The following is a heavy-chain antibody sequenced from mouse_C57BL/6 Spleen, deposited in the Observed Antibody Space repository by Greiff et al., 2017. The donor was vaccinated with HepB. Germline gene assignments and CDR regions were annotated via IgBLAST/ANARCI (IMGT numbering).Heavy chain of an antibody. CDR3: ARRYYYGSSYGYFDV. Sequence: EVMLVESGGGLVKPGGSLKLSCAASGFTFSSYAMSWVRQTPEKRLEWVATISDGGSYTYYPDNVKGRFTISRDNAKNNLYLQMSHLKSEDTAMYYCARRYYYGSSYGYFDVWGTGTTVTVSS. CDR2: ISDGGSYT. CDR1: GFTFSSYA. D-gene: IGHD1-1*01. V-gene: IGHV5-4*03. J-gene: IGHJ1*03.